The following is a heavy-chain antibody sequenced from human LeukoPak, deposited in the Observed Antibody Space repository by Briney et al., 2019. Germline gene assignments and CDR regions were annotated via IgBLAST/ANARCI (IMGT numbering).Heavy chain of an antibody. CDR1: GYTFTSYG. D-gene: IGHD6-13*01. CDR3: ARTPPLCIAAAGTGGCWFDP. CDR2: ISAYNGNT. V-gene: IGHV1-18*01. Sequence: ASVKVSCKASGYTFTSYGISWVRQAPGQGLEWMGWISAYNGNTNYAQKLQGRVTMTTDTSTSTAYMELRSLRSDDTAVYYCARTPPLCIAAAGTGGCWFDPWGQGTLVTVSS. J-gene: IGHJ5*02.